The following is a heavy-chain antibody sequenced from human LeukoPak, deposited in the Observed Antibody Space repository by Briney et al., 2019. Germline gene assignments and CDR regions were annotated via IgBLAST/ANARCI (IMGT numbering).Heavy chain of an antibody. CDR1: GFTFSIYS. CDR3: TRGALGDDFWSGYYIASYYYYMDV. CDR2: IRSKAYGGTT. D-gene: IGHD3-3*01. Sequence: GGSLRLSCAASGFTFSIYSMNWVRQAPGKGLEWVGFIRSKAYGGTTEYAASVKGRFTISRDDSKSIAYLQMNSLKTEDTAVYYCTRGALGDDFWSGYYIASYYYYMDVWGKGTTVTVSS. J-gene: IGHJ6*03. V-gene: IGHV3-49*04.